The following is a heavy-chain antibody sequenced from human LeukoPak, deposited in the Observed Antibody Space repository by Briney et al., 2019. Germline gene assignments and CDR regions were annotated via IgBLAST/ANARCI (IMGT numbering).Heavy chain of an antibody. V-gene: IGHV4-39*01. D-gene: IGHD5/OR15-5a*01. CDR1: GGSISSSNYY. Sequence: PSETLSLTCTVSGGSISSSNYYWGWIRLSPGKGLEWIGSIYYSGSTYYNPSLKSRVTISVDTSMNQFSLKLNSVTAADTAVYYCAREGFSDFVMDVWGKGTTVTVSS. CDR2: IYYSGST. J-gene: IGHJ6*03. CDR3: AREGFSDFVMDV.